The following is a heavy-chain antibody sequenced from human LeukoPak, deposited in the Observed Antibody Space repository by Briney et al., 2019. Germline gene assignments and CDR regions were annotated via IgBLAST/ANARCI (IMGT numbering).Heavy chain of an antibody. CDR1: GYSFTSYW. Sequence: GESLKISCKGSGYSFTSYWIGWVRQMPGKGLEWMGIIYPGDSDTRYSPSFQGQVTISADKSISTAYLQWSSLKASDTAMYYCARLSSSGDYYYVMDVWGQGTTVTVSS. V-gene: IGHV5-51*01. J-gene: IGHJ6*02. D-gene: IGHD6-19*01. CDR3: ARLSSSGDYYYVMDV. CDR2: IYPGDSDT.